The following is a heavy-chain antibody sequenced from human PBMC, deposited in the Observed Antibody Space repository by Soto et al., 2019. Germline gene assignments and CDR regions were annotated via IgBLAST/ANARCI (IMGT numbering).Heavy chain of an antibody. CDR2: ISGSGGSP. V-gene: IGHV3-23*01. D-gene: IGHD2-15*01. CDR3: AKDLEDIVVVVAATRYYYYGMDV. CDR1: GFTFSSYA. Sequence: GGSLRLSCAASGFTFSSYAMSWVRQAPGKGLEWVSAISGSGGSPYYADSVKGRFTISRDNSKNTLYLQMNSLRAEDTAVYYCAKDLEDIVVVVAATRYYYYGMDVWGQGTTVTVSS. J-gene: IGHJ6*02.